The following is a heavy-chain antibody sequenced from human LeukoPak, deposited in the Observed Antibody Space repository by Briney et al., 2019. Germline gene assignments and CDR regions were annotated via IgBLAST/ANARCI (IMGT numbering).Heavy chain of an antibody. V-gene: IGHV4-34*01. J-gene: IGHJ6*02. CDR1: GGSFSGYY. Sequence: PSETLSLTCAVYGGSFSGYYWSWIRQPPGKGLEWIGEINHSGSTNYNPSLKSRVTISVDTSKNQFSLKLSSVTAADTAVYYCARGTGRQTYCYYYGMDVWGQGTTVTVSS. D-gene: IGHD3-10*01. CDR2: INHSGST. CDR3: ARGTGRQTYCYYYGMDV.